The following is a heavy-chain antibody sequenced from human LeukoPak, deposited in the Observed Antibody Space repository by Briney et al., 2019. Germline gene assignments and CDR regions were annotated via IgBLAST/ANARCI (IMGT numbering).Heavy chain of an antibody. CDR3: ARDADGYED. Sequence: AGGSLRLSCGASGFTFSRAWMSWVRQAPGKGLEWVANIKEDGSEDYYADSVKGRFAISKDNAKNSLYLQMNNLRAEDTAMYYCARDADGYEDWGQGTLVIVSS. V-gene: IGHV3-7*01. CDR2: IKEDGSED. CDR1: GFTFSRAW. D-gene: IGHD5-24*01. J-gene: IGHJ4*02.